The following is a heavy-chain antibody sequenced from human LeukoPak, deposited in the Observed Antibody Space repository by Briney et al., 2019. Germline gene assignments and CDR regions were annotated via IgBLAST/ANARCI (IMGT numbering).Heavy chain of an antibody. CDR1: GGSISSGGYS. CDR2: IYHSGST. Sequence: PSETLSLTCAVSGGSISSGGYSWSWIRQPPGKGLEWIGYIYHSGSTYYNPSLKSRVTISVDRSKNQFSLKLSSVTAADTAVYYCARGLSNYYYYGMDVWGQGTTVTVSS. D-gene: IGHD6-6*01. CDR3: ARGLSNYYYYGMDV. J-gene: IGHJ6*02. V-gene: IGHV4-30-2*01.